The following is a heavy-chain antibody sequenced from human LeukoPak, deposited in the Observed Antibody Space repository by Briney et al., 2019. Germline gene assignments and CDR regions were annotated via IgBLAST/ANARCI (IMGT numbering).Heavy chain of an antibody. CDR1: GFIFSSYS. CDR3: AKELYGDYGVDY. J-gene: IGHJ4*02. CDR2: ISSSSSTI. D-gene: IGHD4-17*01. V-gene: IGHV3-48*01. Sequence: GGSLRLSCAASGFIFSSYSMNWVRQAPGKGLEWVSYISSSSSTIYYADSVKGRFTISRDNSKNTLYLQMNSLRAEDTAVYYCAKELYGDYGVDYWGQGTLVTVSS.